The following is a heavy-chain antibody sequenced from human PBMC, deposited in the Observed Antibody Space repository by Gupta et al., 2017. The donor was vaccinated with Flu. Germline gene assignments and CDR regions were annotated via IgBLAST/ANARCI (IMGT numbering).Heavy chain of an antibody. CDR3: AKDGPWTTSCPYYCYYMDV. J-gene: IGHJ6*03. CDR2: IANDGSNK. V-gene: IGHV3-30*18. Sequence: QVQLVESGGGVVQPGTSLRLSCAASGFTFSSYGMHWVRQAPGKGLEWVADIANDGSNKEYGDFVRGRFTISRDNSKNTLSLEMDSLRVEDTAVYYCAKDGPWTTSCPYYCYYMDVWGKGTTVIVSS. D-gene: IGHD2-2*01. CDR1: GFTFSSYG.